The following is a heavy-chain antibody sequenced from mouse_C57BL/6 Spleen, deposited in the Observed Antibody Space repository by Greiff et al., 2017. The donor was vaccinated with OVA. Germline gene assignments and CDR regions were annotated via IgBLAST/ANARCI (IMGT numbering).Heavy chain of an antibody. CDR3: VRRTYYYAMDY. J-gene: IGHJ4*01. D-gene: IGHD2-10*01. Sequence: EVKLMESGGGLVKPGGSLKLSCAASGFTFSDYGMHWVRQAPEKGLEWVAYISSGSSTIYYADTVKGRFTISRDNAKNTLFLQMTSLRSEDTAMYYCVRRTYYYAMDYWGQGTSDTVSS. CDR2: ISSGSSTI. CDR1: GFTFSDYG. V-gene: IGHV5-17*01.